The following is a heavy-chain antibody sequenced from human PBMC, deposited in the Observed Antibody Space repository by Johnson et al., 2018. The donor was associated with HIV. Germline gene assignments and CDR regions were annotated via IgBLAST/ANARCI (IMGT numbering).Heavy chain of an antibody. V-gene: IGHV3-9*01. J-gene: IGHJ3*02. CDR1: GFTFSDHW. CDR2: ISWNSGSI. CDR3: ARRGWELWTTQNAFDI. D-gene: IGHD1-26*01. Sequence: VQLVESGGGVVQPGRSLRLSCGASGFTFSDHWMQWVRQAPGKGLEWVSGISWNSGSIGYADSVQCRFNIYRDNAKNSLFLQMNSLRAEDTALYYCARRGWELWTTQNAFDIWGQGTMVTVSS.